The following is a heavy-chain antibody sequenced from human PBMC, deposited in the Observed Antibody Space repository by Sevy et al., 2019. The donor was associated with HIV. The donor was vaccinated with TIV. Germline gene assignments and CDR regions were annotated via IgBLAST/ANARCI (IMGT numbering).Heavy chain of an antibody. Sequence: GGSLRLSCAASGFTVSSKYMTWVRQAPGKGLEWVSLIYSGGSTYYVVSVKGRVTISRDNSRNTVYLQINSLRAEDTAVYYCATSGYSSSWYALDYWGQGALVTVSS. CDR1: GFTVSSKY. CDR3: ATSGYSSSWYALDY. V-gene: IGHV3-53*01. D-gene: IGHD6-13*01. CDR2: IYSGGST. J-gene: IGHJ4*02.